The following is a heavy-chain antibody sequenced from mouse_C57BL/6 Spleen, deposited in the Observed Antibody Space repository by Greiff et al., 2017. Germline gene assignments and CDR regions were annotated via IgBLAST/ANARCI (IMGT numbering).Heavy chain of an antibody. J-gene: IGHJ3*01. CDR2: IDLANGNT. CDR1: GFNIKNTY. V-gene: IGHV14-3*01. D-gene: IGHD1-1*01. Sequence: EVKLVESVAELVRPGASVKLSCTASGFNIKNTYMHWVKQRPEQGLEWIGRIDLANGNTKYAPKFQGKATITADTSSNPAYLQLSSLTSEDTAIYYCARSSPDYYGSSYVACWGQGTLVTVSA. CDR3: ARSSPDYYGSSYVAC.